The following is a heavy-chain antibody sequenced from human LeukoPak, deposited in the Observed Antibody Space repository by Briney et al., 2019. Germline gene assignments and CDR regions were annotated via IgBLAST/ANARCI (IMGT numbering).Heavy chain of an antibody. CDR2: IKEDGNEK. CDR1: GFTFSTSW. Sequence: GGSLRLSCAASGFTFSTSWMSWVRQAPGQGLEWVANIKEDGNEKNYVDSVKGRFTISRDNAKDSLYLQMNSLRAEDTAVYYCARDVGYSSFADWGQGTLVTVSS. J-gene: IGHJ4*02. D-gene: IGHD4-11*01. V-gene: IGHV3-7*05. CDR3: ARDVGYSSFAD.